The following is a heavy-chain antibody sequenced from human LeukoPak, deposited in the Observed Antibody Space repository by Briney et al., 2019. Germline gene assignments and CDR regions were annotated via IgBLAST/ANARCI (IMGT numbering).Heavy chain of an antibody. D-gene: IGHD2-15*01. CDR2: ISSSGSTI. V-gene: IGHV3-11*01. CDR3: ARAGYCSGGSCYSYYYYGMDV. Sequence: MPGRSLRLSCAASGFTFSDYYMSWIRQAPGKGLEWVSYISSSGSTIYYADSVKGRFTISRDNAKNSLYLQMNSLRAEDTAVYYCARAGYCSGGSCYSYYYYGMDVWGQGTTVTVSS. J-gene: IGHJ6*02. CDR1: GFTFSDYY.